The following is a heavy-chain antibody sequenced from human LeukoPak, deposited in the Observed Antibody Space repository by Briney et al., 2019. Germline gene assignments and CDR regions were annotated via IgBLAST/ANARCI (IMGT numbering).Heavy chain of an antibody. CDR2: IYYSGST. V-gene: IGHV4-59*01. CDR1: GGSISSYY. D-gene: IGHD6-19*01. CDR3: AREVAVAGTRWFDP. Sequence: PSETLSLTCAVYGGSISSYYWSWIRQPPGKGLEWIGYIYYSGSTNYNPSLKSRVTISVDTSKNQFSLKLSSVTAADTAVYYCAREVAVAGTRWFDPWGQGTLVTVSS. J-gene: IGHJ5*02.